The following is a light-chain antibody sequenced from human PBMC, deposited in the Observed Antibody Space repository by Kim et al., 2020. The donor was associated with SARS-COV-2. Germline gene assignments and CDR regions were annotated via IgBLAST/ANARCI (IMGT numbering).Light chain of an antibody. CDR2: DTG. V-gene: IGLV7-46*01. CDR1: TGAVPPTHY. CDR3: LLSFSGIRV. J-gene: IGLJ3*02. Sequence: PGETVTLPCASSTGAVPPTHYPYWFQKKPGEVPRTLIFDTGSRHSWTPARFSGSLSGDKAVLTLAGAQPEDEGDYYCLLSFSGIRVFGGGTKLTVL.